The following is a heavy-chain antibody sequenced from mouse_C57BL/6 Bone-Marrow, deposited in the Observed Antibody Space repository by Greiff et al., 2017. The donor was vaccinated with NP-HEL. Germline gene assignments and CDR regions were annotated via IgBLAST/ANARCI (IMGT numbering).Heavy chain of an antibody. Sequence: VQLKESGPGLVAPSQSLSISCTVSGFSLTSYGVHWVRQPPGKGLEWLVVIWSDGSTTYNSALKSRLSISKDNSKSQVFLKMNSLQTDDTAMYDCARHDNYLYWYFDVWGTGTTVTVSS. V-gene: IGHV2-6-1*01. CDR1: GFSLTSYG. CDR3: ARHDNYLYWYFDV. D-gene: IGHD1-3*01. CDR2: IWSDGST. J-gene: IGHJ1*03.